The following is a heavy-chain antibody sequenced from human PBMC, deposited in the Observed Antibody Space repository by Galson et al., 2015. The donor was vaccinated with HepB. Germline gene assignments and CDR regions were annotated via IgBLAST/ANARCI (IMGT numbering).Heavy chain of an antibody. V-gene: IGHV3-21*01. J-gene: IGHJ4*02. CDR2: ISSSSSYI. CDR3: ARVQSSSRALDY. D-gene: IGHD2-2*01. CDR1: GFTFSSYS. Sequence: SLRLSCAASGFTFSSYSMNWVRQAPGKGLEWVSSISSSSSYIYYADSVKGRITISRGNAKNSLFLQMNSLRAEDTAVYYCARVQSSSRALDYWGRGTLVTVSS.